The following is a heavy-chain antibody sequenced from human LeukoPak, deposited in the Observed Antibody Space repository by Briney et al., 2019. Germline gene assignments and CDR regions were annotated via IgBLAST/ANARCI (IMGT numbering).Heavy chain of an antibody. V-gene: IGHV4-34*01. Sequence: PSETLSLTCAVYNGSLSGYYWSWIRQSPGKGLEWIAEINQSGNTAYNPSLKSRVTISVDTSQNQFSLRLSSVTAADTAVYYCARDRGLRFLEWSPFDYWGQGTLVTVSS. D-gene: IGHD3-3*01. J-gene: IGHJ4*02. CDR2: INQSGNT. CDR3: ARDRGLRFLEWSPFDY. CDR1: NGSLSGYY.